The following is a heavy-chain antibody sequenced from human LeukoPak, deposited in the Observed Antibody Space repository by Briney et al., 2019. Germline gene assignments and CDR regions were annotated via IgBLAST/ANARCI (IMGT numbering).Heavy chain of an antibody. V-gene: IGHV4-4*07. J-gene: IGHJ4*02. CDR1: DDSITMYY. CDR2: IYTSGST. D-gene: IGHD3-22*01. CDR3: AGRHYYDSSGYYPPFGY. Sequence: PSETLSLTCSGSDDSITMYYWTWIRQPAGKGLEWIGRIYTSGSTNYNPSLKSRVTISVDTSKNQFSLKLSSVTAADTAVYYCAGRHYYDSSGYYPPFGYWGQGTLVTVSS.